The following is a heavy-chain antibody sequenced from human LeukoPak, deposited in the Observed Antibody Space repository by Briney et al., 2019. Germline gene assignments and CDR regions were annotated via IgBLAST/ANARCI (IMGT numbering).Heavy chain of an antibody. CDR1: EFTIRDHY. CDR3: ARGGATTFNY. V-gene: IGHV3-23*01. CDR2: ISGSGGST. D-gene: IGHD1/OR15-1a*01. J-gene: IGHJ4*02. Sequence: AGGSLRLSCADSEFTIRDHYVSWIRQAPGKGLEWVSAISGSGGSTYYADSVKGRFTISRDNSKNTLYLQMNSLRAEDTAVYYCARGGATTFNYWGQGTPVTVSS.